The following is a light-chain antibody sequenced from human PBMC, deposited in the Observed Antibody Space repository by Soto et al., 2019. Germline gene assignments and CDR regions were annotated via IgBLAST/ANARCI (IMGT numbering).Light chain of an antibody. CDR2: DAA. CDR1: QTIGTW. V-gene: IGKV1-5*01. Sequence: DIQMTQSPSTLSASVGDRVTITCRASQTIGTWLAWYQRKPGKAPKLLIYDAATLQTGVPSRFSGFASGTEFTLTISSLQPDDFATYFCQQYNSRSPEEVTFGGGTKVETK. J-gene: IGKJ4*01. CDR3: QQYNSRSPEEVT.